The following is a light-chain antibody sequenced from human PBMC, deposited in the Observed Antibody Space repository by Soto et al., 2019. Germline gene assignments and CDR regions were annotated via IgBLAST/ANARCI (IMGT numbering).Light chain of an antibody. CDR1: HNIDIN. CDR2: GAS. J-gene: IGKJ2*01. Sequence: EIVMTQSPANLSVSPGERATLSCRASHNIDINLAWYQQKPGQAPRLLIYGASTRATGIPARFSGSGSGTEFSLTISSLQSEDFAVYYCQQYNNWPPYTFGQGTKLEIK. V-gene: IGKV3-15*01. CDR3: QQYNNWPPYT.